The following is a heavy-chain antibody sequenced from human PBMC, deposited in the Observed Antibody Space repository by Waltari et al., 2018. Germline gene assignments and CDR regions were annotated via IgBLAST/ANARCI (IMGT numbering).Heavy chain of an antibody. D-gene: IGHD2-8*01. CDR3: ARDNGRVGLMVYAGWFDP. CDR1: GGSISSYY. CDR2: IYTSGST. J-gene: IGHJ5*02. Sequence: QVQLQESGPGLVKPSETLSLTCTVSGGSISSYYWSWIRQPAGTGLEWIGRIYTSGSTNYNPSLKRRVTMSVDTSKNQFSLKRSSVTAADTAVYYCARDNGRVGLMVYAGWFDPWGQGTLVTVSS. V-gene: IGHV4-4*07.